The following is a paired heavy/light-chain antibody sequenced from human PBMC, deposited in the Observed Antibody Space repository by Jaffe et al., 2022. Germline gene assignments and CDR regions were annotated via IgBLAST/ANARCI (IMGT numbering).Light chain of an antibody. J-gene: IGKJ4*01. CDR2: WAS. CDR1: QSVLYSSDNNNY. V-gene: IGKV4-1*01. Sequence: DIVMTQSPDSLAVSLGERATINCKSSQSVLYSSDNNNYLAWYQQKPGQPPRLLLYWASTRKSGVPDRFSGSGSGTDFTLTISSLQAEDVAVYYCQQHYSFPLTFGGGTKVEIK. CDR3: QQHYSFPLT.
Heavy chain of an antibody. Sequence: EVQLLESGGGLVQPGGSLRLSCAASGFTFSSYAMNWVRQAPGKGLEWVSSISGRGDNTNYADSVKGRFTVSRDNSKMTLFLQMNSLRVEDTAVYYCAQVLLTRYSNYPSDYWGQGTLVTVSS. CDR3: AQVLLTRYSNYPSDY. J-gene: IGHJ4*02. CDR2: ISGRGDNT. CDR1: GFTFSSYA. V-gene: IGHV3-23*01. D-gene: IGHD4-4*01.